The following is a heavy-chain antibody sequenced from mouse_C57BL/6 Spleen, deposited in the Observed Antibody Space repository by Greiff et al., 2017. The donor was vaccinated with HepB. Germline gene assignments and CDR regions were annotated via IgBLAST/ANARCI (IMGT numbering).Heavy chain of an antibody. J-gene: IGHJ1*03. CDR1: GYTFTDYE. V-gene: IGHV1-15*01. CDR2: IDPETGGT. D-gene: IGHD1-1*01. CDR3: TRRRDYYGSSPWYFDV. Sequence: VQLQESGAELVRPGASVTLSCKASGYTFTDYEMHWVKQTPVHGLEWIGAIDPETGGTAYNQKFKGKAILTADKSSSTAYMELRSLTSEDSAVYYCTRRRDYYGSSPWYFDVWGTGTTVTVSS.